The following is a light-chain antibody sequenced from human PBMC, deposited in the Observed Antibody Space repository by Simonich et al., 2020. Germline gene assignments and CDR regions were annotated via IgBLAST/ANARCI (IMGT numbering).Light chain of an antibody. CDR2: KDS. CDR1: VLAKKY. Sequence: SYELTQPSSVSVSPGQTARTTCTGDVLAKKYARWFQQKPGQAPVLVIYKDSERPSGVPERFSGSSSGTTVTLTIRGAQGEDEADYYCYSAADNDLVFGGGTKLTVL. V-gene: IGLV3-27*01. CDR3: YSAADNDLV. J-gene: IGLJ2*01.